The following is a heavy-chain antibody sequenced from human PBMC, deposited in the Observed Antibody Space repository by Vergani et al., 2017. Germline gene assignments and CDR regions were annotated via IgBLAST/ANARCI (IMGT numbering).Heavy chain of an antibody. D-gene: IGHD4-17*01. Sequence: QVQLVQSGAEVKKPGSSVKVSCKASGGTFSSYAISWVRQAPGQGLEWMGRIIPIFGTANYAQKFQGRVTITADESTSTAYMELSSLRSEDTAVDYCARDGVYGDYVIGYYGMDVWGQGTTVTVSS. CDR2: IIPIFGTA. CDR3: ARDGVYGDYVIGYYGMDV. CDR1: GGTFSSYA. V-gene: IGHV1-69*18. J-gene: IGHJ6*02.